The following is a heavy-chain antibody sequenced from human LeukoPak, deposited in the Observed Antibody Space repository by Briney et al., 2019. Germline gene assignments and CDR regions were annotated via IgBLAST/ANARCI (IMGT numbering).Heavy chain of an antibody. Sequence: NPSXTLSLTCAVYGGSFSGYYWSWIRQPPGKGLEWIGEINHSGSTNYNPSLKSRVTISVDTSKNQFSLKLSSATAADTAVYYCARGRPVVTYFDYWGQGTLVTVSP. CDR1: GGSFSGYY. CDR2: INHSGST. CDR3: ARGRPVVTYFDY. D-gene: IGHD3-22*01. V-gene: IGHV4-34*01. J-gene: IGHJ4*02.